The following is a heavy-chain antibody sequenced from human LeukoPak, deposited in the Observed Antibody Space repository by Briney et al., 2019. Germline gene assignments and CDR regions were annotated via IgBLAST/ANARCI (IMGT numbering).Heavy chain of an antibody. J-gene: IGHJ6*03. CDR1: GGSFRNYG. CDR3: ASRYCSGGNCFSRDYYYYYMDV. CDR2: IIPIFGTA. V-gene: IGHV1-69*13. D-gene: IGHD2-15*01. Sequence: SVKVSCKASGGSFRNYGITWVRQAPGQRLEWMGVIIPIFGTANYAQKFQGRVTITADESTRTAYMELSSLRSEDTAVYYCASRYCSGGNCFSRDYYYYYMDVWGKGTTVTVSS.